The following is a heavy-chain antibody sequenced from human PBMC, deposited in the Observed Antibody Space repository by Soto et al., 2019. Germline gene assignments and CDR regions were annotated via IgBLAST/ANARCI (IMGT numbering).Heavy chain of an antibody. V-gene: IGHV3-21*01. CDR1: GFTFSSYS. CDR2: ISSSSSYI. D-gene: IGHD6-6*01. J-gene: IGHJ6*02. Sequence: GGSLRLSCAASGFTFSSYSMNWVRQAPGKGLEWVSSISSSSSYIYYADSVKGRFTISRDNAKNSLYLQMNSLRAEDTAVYYCARDIGQLEYYHYGMDGWGQGAPVTV. CDR3: ARDIGQLEYYHYGMDG.